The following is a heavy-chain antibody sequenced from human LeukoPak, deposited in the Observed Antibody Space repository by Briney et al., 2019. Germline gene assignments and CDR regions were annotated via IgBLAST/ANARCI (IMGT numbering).Heavy chain of an antibody. CDR3: ARKALTGELIDY. CDR2: IYPGDSYT. D-gene: IGHD7-27*01. J-gene: IGHJ4*02. V-gene: IGHV5-51*01. Sequence: GESLEISLKGSGYSFTSYWIGWVRQMPGKGLGWMVIIYPGDSYTRYSPSFQGQVTISADKSISTAYLQWSSMKASDTAMYYSARKALTGELIDYWGQGTLVTVSS. CDR1: GYSFTSYW.